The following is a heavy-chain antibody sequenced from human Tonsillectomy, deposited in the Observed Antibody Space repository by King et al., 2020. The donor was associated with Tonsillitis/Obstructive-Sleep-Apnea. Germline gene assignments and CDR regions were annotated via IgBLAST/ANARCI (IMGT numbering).Heavy chain of an antibody. Sequence: VQLVESGGGLVQPGGSLRLSCAASGFTFSSYAMSWVRQAPGKGLEWVSAISSSGGSTYYADSVKGRFTISRDNSKNTLYLQMNSLRAEDTAVYYCAGVVTARYYFDYWGQGTLVTVSS. CDR3: AGVVTARYYFDY. V-gene: IGHV3-23*04. CDR1: GFTFSSYA. D-gene: IGHD2-21*02. CDR2: ISSSGGST. J-gene: IGHJ4*02.